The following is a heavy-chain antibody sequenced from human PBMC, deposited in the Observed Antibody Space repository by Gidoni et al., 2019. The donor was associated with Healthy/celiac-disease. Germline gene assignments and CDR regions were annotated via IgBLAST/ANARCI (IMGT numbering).Heavy chain of an antibody. CDR3: AKDHTSNSLLWFGELIGQTHFDY. CDR1: GFTFSSYA. Sequence: EVQLLESGGGLVQPGGSLRLSCAASGFTFSSYAMSWVRQAPGKGLEWVSAISGSGGSTYYADSVKGRFTISRDNSKNTLYLQMNSLRAEDTAVYYCAKDHTSNSLLWFGELIGQTHFDYWGQGTLVTVSS. CDR2: ISGSGGST. V-gene: IGHV3-23*01. J-gene: IGHJ4*02. D-gene: IGHD3-10*01.